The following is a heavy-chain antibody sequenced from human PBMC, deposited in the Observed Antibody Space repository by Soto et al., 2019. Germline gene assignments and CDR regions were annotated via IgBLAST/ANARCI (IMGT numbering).Heavy chain of an antibody. CDR3: AREEYCGGDCYFLGGYFDL. D-gene: IGHD2-21*02. CDR2: ISYDGSNK. V-gene: IGHV3-30-3*01. Sequence: QVQLVESGGGVVQPGRSLRLSCAASGFTFSSYAMHWVRQAPGKGLEWVAVISYDGSNKYYADSVKGRFTISRDNSKNTLYLQMNSLRAEDTAVYYCAREEYCGGDCYFLGGYFDLWGRGTLVTVSS. J-gene: IGHJ2*01. CDR1: GFTFSSYA.